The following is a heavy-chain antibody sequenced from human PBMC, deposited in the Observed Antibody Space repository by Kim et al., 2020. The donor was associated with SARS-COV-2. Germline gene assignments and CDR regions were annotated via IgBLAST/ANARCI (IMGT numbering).Heavy chain of an antibody. Sequence: GESLKISCKGSGYSFTSYWIGWVRQMPGKGLEWMGIIYPGDSDTRYSPSFQGQVTISADKSISTAYLQWSSLKASDTAMYYCARHELVLSPRDRLRGPDYWGQGTLVTVSS. J-gene: IGHJ4*02. V-gene: IGHV5-51*01. CDR3: ARHELVLSPRDRLRGPDY. CDR1: GYSFTSYW. D-gene: IGHD6-13*01. CDR2: IYPGDSDT.